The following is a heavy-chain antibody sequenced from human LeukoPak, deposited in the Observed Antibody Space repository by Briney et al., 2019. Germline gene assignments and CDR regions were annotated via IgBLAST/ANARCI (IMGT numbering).Heavy chain of an antibody. CDR3: TRRQITIFGVGTRRDWFDP. J-gene: IGHJ5*02. D-gene: IGHD3-3*01. Sequence: GGFLRLSCAASGFTFSGSATHWVRQASGKGLEWVGRIRSKANSYATAYAASVKGRFTISRDDPKNTAYLQMNSLKTEDTAVYYCTRRQITIFGVGTRRDWFDPWGQGTLVTVSS. CDR1: GFTFSGSA. V-gene: IGHV3-73*01. CDR2: IRSKANSYAT.